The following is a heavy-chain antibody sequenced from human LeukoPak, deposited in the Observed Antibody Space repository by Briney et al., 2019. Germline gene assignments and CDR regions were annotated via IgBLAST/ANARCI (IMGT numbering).Heavy chain of an antibody. D-gene: IGHD6-19*01. CDR3: ARDGGWYFDY. Sequence: GGSLRLSCGASGFTFSSYTMHWVRQAPGKRLEWVAVISYDGSNKYYADSVKGRLTISRDSSKNTLYLQMNSLRPEDTAVYYCARDGGWYFDYWGQGTLVTVSS. J-gene: IGHJ4*02. CDR2: ISYDGSNK. CDR1: GFTFSSYT. V-gene: IGHV3-30-3*01.